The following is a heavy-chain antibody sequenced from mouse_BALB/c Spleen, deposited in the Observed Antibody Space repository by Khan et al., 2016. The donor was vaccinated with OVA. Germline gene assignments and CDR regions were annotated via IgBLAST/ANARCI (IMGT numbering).Heavy chain of an antibody. V-gene: IGHV1-22*01. CDR2: FNPNNGGT. CDR3: ARRWFSTTANWYFDV. D-gene: IGHD1-2*01. CDR1: GYTFTEYT. Sequence: VQLQQSGPELVKPGASVKISCKTSGYTFTEYTMHWVKQSHGKSLEWIGRFNPNNGGTSYNQNFKGKATLTVDKSSSTAYLELSSLTSEDSAVYYCARRWFSTTANWYFDVWGAGTTVTVSS. J-gene: IGHJ1*01.